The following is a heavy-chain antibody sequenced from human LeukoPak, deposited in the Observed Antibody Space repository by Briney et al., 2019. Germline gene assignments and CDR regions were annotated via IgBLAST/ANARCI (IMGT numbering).Heavy chain of an antibody. CDR1: GLTVSSNY. CDR3: ARDRREHYYGMDV. Sequence: GESLRLSSAASGLTVSSNYMSWVRQAPGEVLGWFSGIYSGGSTYYADSVKGRFTISRHNSKNTRYLQMNSLRAEDTAVYYCARDRREHYYGMDVWGQGTTVTVSS. J-gene: IGHJ6*02. CDR2: IYSGGST. D-gene: IGHD1-1*01. V-gene: IGHV3-53*04.